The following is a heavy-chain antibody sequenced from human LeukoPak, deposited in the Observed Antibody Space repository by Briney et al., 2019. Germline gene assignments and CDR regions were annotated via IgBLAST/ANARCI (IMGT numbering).Heavy chain of an antibody. CDR1: GYTFTGYY. Sequence: ASVKVSCKASGYTFTGYYIHWVRQAPGQGLEWMGWISAYNGNTNYAQKLQGRVTMTTDTSTSTAYMELRSLRSDDTAVYYCARDRLWFGELLYDAFDIWGQGTMVTVSS. CDR2: ISAYNGNT. D-gene: IGHD3-10*01. J-gene: IGHJ3*02. V-gene: IGHV1-18*04. CDR3: ARDRLWFGELLYDAFDI.